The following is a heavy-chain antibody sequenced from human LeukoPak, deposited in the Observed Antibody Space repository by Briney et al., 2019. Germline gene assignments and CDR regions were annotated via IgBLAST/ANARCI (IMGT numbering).Heavy chain of an antibody. J-gene: IGHJ6*02. CDR3: ARGGSSWSYAMDV. CDR2: IYESGST. Sequence: SETLSLTCTVSGGSIKSHYWSWIRQTPGKGMELIGCIYESGSTYHNPSLKSRVTISVDMSKNQFSLKVSSVTAADTAVYYCARGGSSWSYAMDVWGQGTTVTVSS. CDR1: GGSIKSHY. V-gene: IGHV4-59*11. D-gene: IGHD6-13*01.